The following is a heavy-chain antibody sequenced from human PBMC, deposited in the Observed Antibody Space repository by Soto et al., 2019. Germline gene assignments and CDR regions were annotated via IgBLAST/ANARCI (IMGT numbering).Heavy chain of an antibody. J-gene: IGHJ3*02. D-gene: IGHD2-2*01. Sequence: EGSLRLSCAASGFTFSGAGIHWVRQAAGKGLEWVGRIRSRSNNYATAYAASVKGRFTVSRDDSRNMAYLQMNSLKTEDTAVYYCTRLTEIVVVQSFDIWGQGTMVTVSS. CDR3: TRLTEIVVVQSFDI. CDR1: GFTFSGAG. V-gene: IGHV3-73*01. CDR2: IRSRSNNYAT.